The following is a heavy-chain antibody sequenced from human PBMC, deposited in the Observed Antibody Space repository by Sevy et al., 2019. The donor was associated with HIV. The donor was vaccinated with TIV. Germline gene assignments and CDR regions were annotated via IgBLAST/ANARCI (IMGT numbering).Heavy chain of an antibody. CDR1: GGSISSGGYY. V-gene: IGHV4-31*03. Sequence: SETLSLTCTVSGGSISSGGYYWSWIRQHPGKGLECIGYIYYSGSTYYNPSLKSRVTISVDTSKNQFSLRLSSVTAADTAVYYCARGDYYDSRGFDYWVQGTLVTVSS. CDR2: IYYSGST. CDR3: ARGDYYDSRGFDY. D-gene: IGHD3-22*01. J-gene: IGHJ4*02.